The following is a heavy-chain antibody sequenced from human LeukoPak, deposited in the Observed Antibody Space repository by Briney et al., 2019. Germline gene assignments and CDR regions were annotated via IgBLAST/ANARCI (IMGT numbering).Heavy chain of an antibody. CDR2: IYYSGST. CDR1: GGSISSGGYY. V-gene: IGHV4-31*03. Sequence: SETLPLTCTVSGGSISSGGYYWSWIRQHPGKGLEWIGYIYYSGSTYYNPSLKSRVTISVDTSKNQFSLKLSSVTAADTAVYYCATGFPGYCSSTSCYGLWGQGTLVTVSS. J-gene: IGHJ4*02. CDR3: ATGFPGYCSSTSCYGL. D-gene: IGHD2-2*01.